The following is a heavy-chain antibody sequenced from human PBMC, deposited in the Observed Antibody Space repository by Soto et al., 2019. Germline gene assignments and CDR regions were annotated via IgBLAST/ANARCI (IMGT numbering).Heavy chain of an antibody. CDR2: IKQDGSEK. CDR1: GFSFSDYW. V-gene: IGHV3-7*01. D-gene: IGHD2-2*01. CDR3: ARSRAGRTAASYYDYIDV. J-gene: IGHJ6*03. Sequence: EVQLVESGGGLVQPGGSLRVSCAAAGFSFSDYWMTWVRQVPGKGLEWVANIKQDGSEKYYADSVKGRFTISRDNAKSSLYVQLNSLRAEDTAVYYCARSRAGRTAASYYDYIDVWGKGTTVTVSS.